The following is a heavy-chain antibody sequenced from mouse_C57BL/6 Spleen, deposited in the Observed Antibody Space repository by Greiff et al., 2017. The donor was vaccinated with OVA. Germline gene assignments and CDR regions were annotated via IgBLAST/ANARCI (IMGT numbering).Heavy chain of an antibody. CDR2: IDPENGDT. Sequence: VQLQQSGAELVRPGASVKLSCTASGFNIKDDYMHWVKQRPEQGLEWIGWIDPENGDTEYASKFQGKATITADTSSNTAYLQLSSLTSEDTAVYYCTTNGSRGLFDYWGQGTTLTVSS. CDR1: GFNIKDDY. D-gene: IGHD1-1*01. CDR3: TTNGSRGLFDY. V-gene: IGHV14-4*01. J-gene: IGHJ2*01.